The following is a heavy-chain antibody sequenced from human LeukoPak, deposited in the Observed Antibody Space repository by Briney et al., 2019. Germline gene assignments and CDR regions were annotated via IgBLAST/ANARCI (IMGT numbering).Heavy chain of an antibody. CDR3: AKGSRWLQLQDY. D-gene: IGHD5-12*01. Sequence: SVKVSCKASGGTFSSYAISWVRQAPGQGLEWMGRIIPILGIANYAQKFQGRVTITADKSTSTAYMELSSLRSEDTAVYYCAKGSRWLQLQDYWGQGTLVTVSS. V-gene: IGHV1-69*04. CDR2: IIPILGIA. CDR1: GGTFSSYA. J-gene: IGHJ4*02.